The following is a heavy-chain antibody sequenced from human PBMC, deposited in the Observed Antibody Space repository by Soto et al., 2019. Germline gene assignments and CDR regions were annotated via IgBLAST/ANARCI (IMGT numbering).Heavy chain of an antibody. CDR2: ISSSSSYI. Sequence: EVQLVESGGGLVKPGGSLRLSCAASGFTFSSYSMNWVRQAPGKGLEWVSSISSSSSYIYYADSVKGRFTISRDNAKNSLYLQMNSLRADDTAVYYCAKMGYGGNYYYGMDVWGQGTTVTVSS. D-gene: IGHD2-15*01. J-gene: IGHJ6*02. V-gene: IGHV3-21*01. CDR3: AKMGYGGNYYYGMDV. CDR1: GFTFSSYS.